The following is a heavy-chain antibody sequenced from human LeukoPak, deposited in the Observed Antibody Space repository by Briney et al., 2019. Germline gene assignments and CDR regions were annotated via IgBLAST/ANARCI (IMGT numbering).Heavy chain of an antibody. Sequence: GASVKVSCKASGGTFSSYAISWVRQAPGQGLEWMGGIIPIFGTANYAQKFQGRVTITADKSTSTAYMELSSLRSGDTAVYYCARGIGARRGGYYYYYYMDVWGEGTTVTVSS. V-gene: IGHV1-69*06. CDR1: GGTFSSYA. CDR3: ARGIGARRGGYYYYYYMDV. J-gene: IGHJ6*03. D-gene: IGHD6-6*01. CDR2: IIPIFGTA.